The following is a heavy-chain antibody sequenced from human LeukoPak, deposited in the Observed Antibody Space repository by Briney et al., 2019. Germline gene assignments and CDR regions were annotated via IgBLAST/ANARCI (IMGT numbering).Heavy chain of an antibody. CDR1: GHTFPSSS. J-gene: IGHJ4*02. CDR2: ISVYNHNT. D-gene: IGHD5-18*01. Sequence: ASVKVSCKASGHTFPSSSISWVRQAPGQGLEWMGWISVYNHNTHYAQNFQGRVTVTTDTSTSTAYMELRSLRSDDTAVYYCARGGSRIQLWFDYWGQGTLVTVSS. V-gene: IGHV1-18*01. CDR3: ARGGSRIQLWFDY.